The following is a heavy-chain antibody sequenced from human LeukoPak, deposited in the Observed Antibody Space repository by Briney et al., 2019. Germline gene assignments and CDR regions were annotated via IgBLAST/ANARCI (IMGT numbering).Heavy chain of an antibody. J-gene: IGHJ6*02. D-gene: IGHD4-23*01. CDR3: AKDRINGGNCYYYGMDV. V-gene: IGHV3-30*18. CDR1: GFTFSNNG. CDR2: ISYDGSNK. Sequence: PGGSLRLSCAASGFTFSNNGMHWVRQAPDKGLEWVAVISYDGSNKYYADSVKGRFTISRDNSKNTLYLQMNSLRAEDTAVYYCAKDRINGGNCYYYGMDVWGQGTTVTVSS.